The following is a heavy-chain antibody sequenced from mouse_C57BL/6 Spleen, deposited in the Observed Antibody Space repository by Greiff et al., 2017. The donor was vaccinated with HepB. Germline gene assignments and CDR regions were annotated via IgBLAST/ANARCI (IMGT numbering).Heavy chain of an antibody. CDR1: GYTFTSYW. CDR3: AREGQLGRGVDY. D-gene: IGHD4-1*02. Sequence: VQLQQPGAELVKPGASVKLSCKASGYTFTSYWMHWVKQRPGQGLEWIGMIHPNSGSTNYNEKFKSKATLTVDKSSSTAYMQLSSLTSEDSAVYYCAREGQLGRGVDYWGQGTTLTVSS. V-gene: IGHV1-64*01. CDR2: IHPNSGST. J-gene: IGHJ2*01.